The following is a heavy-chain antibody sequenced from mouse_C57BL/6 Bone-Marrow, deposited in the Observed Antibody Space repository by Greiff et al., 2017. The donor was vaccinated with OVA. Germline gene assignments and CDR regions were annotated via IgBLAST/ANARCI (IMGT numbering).Heavy chain of an antibody. J-gene: IGHJ3*01. D-gene: IGHD4-1*01. Sequence: EVQGVESGEGLVKPGGSLKLSCAASGFTFSSYAMSWVRQAPEKGLEWVAYISSGSSTIYYADTVKGRFTISRDNAKNTLFLQMTSLRSEDTAMYYCASRPGTAWFAYWGQGTLVTVSA. CDR3: ASRPGTAWFAY. V-gene: IGHV5-17*01. CDR1: GFTFSSYA. CDR2: ISSGSSTI.